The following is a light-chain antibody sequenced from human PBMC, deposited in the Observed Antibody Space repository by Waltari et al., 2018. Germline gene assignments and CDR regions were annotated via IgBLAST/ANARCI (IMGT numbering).Light chain of an antibody. J-gene: IGKJ1*01. CDR2: DAY. Sequence: EIEMTQSPATLSVSPGERATLSCRASQSVGSKLAWYQQKPGQAPSLLIYDAYTRATGIPARFSGSGSGTEFTLTISSLQSDDFAVYHCLQYSHWPPWTFGQGTKVEFK. V-gene: IGKV3-15*01. CDR3: LQYSHWPPWT. CDR1: QSVGSK.